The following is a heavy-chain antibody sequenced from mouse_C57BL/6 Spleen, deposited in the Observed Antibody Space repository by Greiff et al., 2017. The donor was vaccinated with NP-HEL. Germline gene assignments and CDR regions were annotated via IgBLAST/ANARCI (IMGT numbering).Heavy chain of an antibody. CDR1: GYTFTDYE. CDR2: IDPETGGT. CDR3: TRPGTRFWFAY. J-gene: IGHJ3*01. D-gene: IGHD4-1*01. V-gene: IGHV1-15*01. Sequence: QVQLQQSGAELVRPGASVTLSCKASGYTFTDYEMHWVKRTPVHGLEWIGAIDPETGGTAYNQKFKGKAILTADKSSSTAYMELRSLTSEDSAVYYCTRPGTRFWFAYWGQGTLVTVSA.